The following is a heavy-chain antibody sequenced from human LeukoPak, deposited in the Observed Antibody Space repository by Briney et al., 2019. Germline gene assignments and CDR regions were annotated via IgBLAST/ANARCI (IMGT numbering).Heavy chain of an antibody. CDR1: RFIFSNSW. CDR2: IKRDGSEK. V-gene: IGHV3-7*01. J-gene: IGHJ4*02. Sequence: GGSLRLSCAVPRFIFSNSWMNWVRQAPGKGLEWVANIKRDGSEKYYVDSVKGRFTISRDNAKNSLSLQMNSLRAEDTAVYYCASSLSGTSSYWGQGTLVTVSS. D-gene: IGHD1-26*01. CDR3: ASSLSGTSSY.